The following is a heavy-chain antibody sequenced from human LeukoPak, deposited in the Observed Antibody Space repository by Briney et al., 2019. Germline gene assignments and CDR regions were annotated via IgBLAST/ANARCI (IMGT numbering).Heavy chain of an antibody. CDR2: INPNSGGT. Sequence: GASVKVSCKASGYTFTGYYMHWVRQAPGQGLEWMGWINPNSGGTNYAQKFQGRVTMTRDTSISTAYMELSRLRSDDTAVYYCARGYCSSTSCYSHLDYWGQGTLVTVSS. J-gene: IGHJ4*02. V-gene: IGHV1-2*02. D-gene: IGHD2-2*02. CDR1: GYTFTGYY. CDR3: ARGYCSSTSCYSHLDY.